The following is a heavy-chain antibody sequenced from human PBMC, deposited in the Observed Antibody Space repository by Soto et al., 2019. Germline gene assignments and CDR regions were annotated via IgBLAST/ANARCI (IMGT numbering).Heavy chain of an antibody. V-gene: IGHV3-13*01. CDR1: GFTFSGYD. CDR2: IGTAGDT. CDR3: ARGQYGSSTSCYIQAGGGMDV. J-gene: IGHJ6*02. Sequence: AGGSLRLSCTASGFTFSGYDMHWVRQATGKGLERVSVIGTAGDTYYPGSVKGRSTISRENAKNSSYLQLNSLRAGDTAVYYCARGQYGSSTSCYIQAGGGMDVWGQGTTVTVSS. D-gene: IGHD2-2*02.